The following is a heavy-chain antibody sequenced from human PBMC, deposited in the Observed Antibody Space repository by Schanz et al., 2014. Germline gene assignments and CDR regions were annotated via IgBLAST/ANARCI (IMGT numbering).Heavy chain of an antibody. CDR1: GFTFGNYA. CDR2: ISVSGSTT. CDR3: TKDTIGYQKPIDV. J-gene: IGHJ6*02. D-gene: IGHD2-8*01. V-gene: IGHV3-23*04. Sequence: DVQLVDSGGDLVQPGGSLRLSCAASGFTFGNYAMNWVRQAPGKGLEWVSTISVSGSTTYYADSVKGRFTISRDNSRNTLSLQMNSLRAEDTAVYYCTKDTIGYQKPIDVWGQGTTVTVSS.